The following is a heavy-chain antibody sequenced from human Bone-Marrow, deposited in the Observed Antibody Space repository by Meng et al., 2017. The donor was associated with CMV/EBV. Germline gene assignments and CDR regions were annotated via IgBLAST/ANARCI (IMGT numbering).Heavy chain of an antibody. D-gene: IGHD3-10*01. CDR1: GGSISSYY. J-gene: IGHJ6*02. CDR3: ARAGSAMVRGGKGAIFYYYGMDV. V-gene: IGHV4-59*01. CDR2: IYYSGST. Sequence: SETLSLTCTVSGGSISSYYWSWIRQPPGKGLEWIGYIYYSGSTNYNPSLKSRVTISVDTSTNQFSLKLSSVTAADTAVYYCARAGSAMVRGGKGAIFYYYGMDVCGQGTTVTASS.